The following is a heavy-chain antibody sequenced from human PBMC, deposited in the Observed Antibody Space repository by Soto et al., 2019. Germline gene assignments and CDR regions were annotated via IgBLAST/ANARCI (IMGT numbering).Heavy chain of an antibody. CDR1: GFTFSDYY. CDR2: ISSSGSTI. CDR3: ARVRAVAGIQFDY. V-gene: IGHV3-11*01. J-gene: IGHJ4*02. Sequence: GGSLRLSCAASGFTFSDYYMSWIRQAPGKGLEWVSYISSSGSTIYYADSVKGRFTISRDNAKNSLDLQMNSLRAEDTAVYYCARVRAVAGIQFDYWGQGTLVTVSS. D-gene: IGHD6-19*01.